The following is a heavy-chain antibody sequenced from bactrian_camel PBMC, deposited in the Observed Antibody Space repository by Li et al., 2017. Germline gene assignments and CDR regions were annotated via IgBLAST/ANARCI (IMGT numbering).Heavy chain of an antibody. V-gene: IGHV3S40*01. D-gene: IGHD7*01. Sequence: VQLVESGGGRVQPGESLRLSCAASAPTFRRDAMMWVRQAPGKGLEWVSTINSGGDSTDYADSVKGRFTISRDSAKNTLYLQLNSLKTEDTAMYYCARATEWQVGRGQGTQVTVS. CDR3: ARATEWQVG. CDR2: INSGGDST. CDR1: APTFRRDA. J-gene: IGHJ4*01.